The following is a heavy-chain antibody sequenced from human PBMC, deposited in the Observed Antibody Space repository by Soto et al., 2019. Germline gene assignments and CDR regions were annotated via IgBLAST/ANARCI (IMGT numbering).Heavy chain of an antibody. J-gene: IGHJ4*02. CDR2: IIPIFNST. D-gene: IGHD2-2*02. CDR1: GSRFSNYV. Sequence: QVQLVQSGAEVKTPGSSLKVSCKVSGSRFSNYVISWVRQAPGHGLEWLGRIIPIFNSTKYAQSFQDRVTITADKSTSTASLELSSLRSDDTAVYHCAREGRGKKAGYNGLVSLGYWGQGTLVTVSS. V-gene: IGHV1-69*06. CDR3: AREGRGKKAGYNGLVSLGY.